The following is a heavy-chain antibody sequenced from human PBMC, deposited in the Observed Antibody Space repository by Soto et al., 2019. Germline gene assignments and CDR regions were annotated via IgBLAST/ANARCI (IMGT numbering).Heavy chain of an antibody. V-gene: IGHV3-23*01. CDR3: AKVRQGKAVADLGYYFAY. CDR1: GFTFSSYA. D-gene: IGHD6-19*01. J-gene: IGHJ4*02. Sequence: PGGSLRLSCAASGFTFSSYAMSWVRQAPGKGLEWVSAISGSGGSTYYADSVKGRFTISRDNSKNTLYLQMNSLRAEDTAVYYCAKVRQGKAVADLGYYFAYWARGPLVTVSS. CDR2: ISGSGGST.